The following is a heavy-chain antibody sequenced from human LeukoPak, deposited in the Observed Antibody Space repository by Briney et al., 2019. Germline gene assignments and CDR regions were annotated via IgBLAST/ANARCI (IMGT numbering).Heavy chain of an antibody. CDR1: GGSISSYY. CDR3: ARIRIAAAGDVARWFDP. J-gene: IGHJ5*02. Sequence: PSETLSLTCTVSGGSISSYYWSWIRQPPGKGLEWIGYIYYSGSTNYNPSLKSRVTISVDTSKNQFSLKLSSVTAADTAVYYCARIRIAAAGDVARWFDPWGQGTLVTVSS. CDR2: IYYSGST. D-gene: IGHD6-13*01. V-gene: IGHV4-59*08.